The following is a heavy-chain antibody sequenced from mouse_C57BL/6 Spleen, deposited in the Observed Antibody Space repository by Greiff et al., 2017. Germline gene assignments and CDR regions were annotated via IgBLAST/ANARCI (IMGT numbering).Heavy chain of an antibody. V-gene: IGHV1-39*01. CDR2: INPNYGTT. Sequence: VHVKQSGPELVKPGASVKISCKASGYSFTDYNMNWVKQSNGKSLEWIGVINPNYGTTSYNQKFKGKATLTVDQSSSTAYMQLNSLTSDDSAVYYCARCLITTRAMDYWGQGTSVTVSS. CDR1: GYSFTDYN. CDR3: ARCLITTRAMDY. D-gene: IGHD1-1*01. J-gene: IGHJ4*01.